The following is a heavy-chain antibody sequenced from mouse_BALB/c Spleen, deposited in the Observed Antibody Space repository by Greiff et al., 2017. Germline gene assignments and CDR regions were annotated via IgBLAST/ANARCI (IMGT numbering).Heavy chain of an antibody. CDR1: GFNITDYY. Sequence: VQLQQSGAELVRSGASVKLSCTASGFNITDYYMHWVKQRPEQGLEWIGWIDPENGDTEYAPKFQGKATMTADTSSNTAYLQLSSLTSEDTAVYYCNAPYYDVFAYWGQGTLVTVSA. D-gene: IGHD2-4*01. J-gene: IGHJ3*01. CDR3: NAPYYDVFAY. CDR2: IDPENGDT. V-gene: IGHV14-4*02.